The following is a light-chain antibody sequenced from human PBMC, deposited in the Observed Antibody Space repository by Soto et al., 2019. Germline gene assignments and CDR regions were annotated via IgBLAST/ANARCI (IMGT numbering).Light chain of an antibody. CDR1: SSDVGGYNY. Sequence: QSALTQPASVSGSPGQSITISCAGTSSDVGGYNYVSWYQQHPGKVPRLIISDVNKRPSGVSDRFSGSKSGNTASLTIYGLQAEDEADYYCASFTGSVTVVFGGGTKLTVL. V-gene: IGLV2-14*03. CDR3: ASFTGSVTVV. CDR2: DVN. J-gene: IGLJ2*01.